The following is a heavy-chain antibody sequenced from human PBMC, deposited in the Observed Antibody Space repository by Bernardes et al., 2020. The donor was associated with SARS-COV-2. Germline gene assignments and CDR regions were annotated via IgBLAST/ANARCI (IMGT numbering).Heavy chain of an antibody. V-gene: IGHV4-39*01. CDR2: IYYSGST. CDR1: GGSISSSSYY. J-gene: IGHJ2*01. Sequence: SETLSLTCTVSGGSISSSSYYWGWIRQPPGKGLEWIGSIYYSGSTYYNPSLKSRVTISVDTSKNQFSLKLSSVTAADTAVYYCARVRGGHSITMIVVVSPLYWYFDLWGLGTLVTVSS. CDR3: ARVRGGHSITMIVVVSPLYWYFDL. D-gene: IGHD3-22*01.